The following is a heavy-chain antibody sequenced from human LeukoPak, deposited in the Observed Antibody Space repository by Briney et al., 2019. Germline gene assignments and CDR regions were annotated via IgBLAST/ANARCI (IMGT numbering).Heavy chain of an antibody. CDR2: SYYSGST. J-gene: IGHJ3*02. V-gene: IGHV4-39*01. CDR3: ARRGDSSGNDAFYI. CDR1: GGSISSSSYY. D-gene: IGHD3-22*01. Sequence: SETLSLTCTVSGGSISSSSYYWGWIRQPPGKGLEWIGRSYYSGSTYYNTSLKSGVTISVVTSKNQFSLKLSSVTAEDTAVYYCARRGDSSGNDAFYIWGQGKMVTVSS.